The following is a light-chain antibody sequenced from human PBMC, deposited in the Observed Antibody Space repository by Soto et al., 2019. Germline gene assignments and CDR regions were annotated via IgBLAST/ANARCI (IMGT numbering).Light chain of an antibody. CDR2: DVS. CDR1: TSDVGGFDY. V-gene: IGLV2-14*03. Sequence: QSVLTQPASVSWSPGQSVTLSCTGTTSDVGGFDYVSWYQQHPGKAPKLMIFDVSNRPSGVSDRFSGSKSGNTASLTISGLQAEDEADYYCSSYTTTGTQVFGTGTKVTVL. CDR3: SSYTTTGTQV. J-gene: IGLJ1*01.